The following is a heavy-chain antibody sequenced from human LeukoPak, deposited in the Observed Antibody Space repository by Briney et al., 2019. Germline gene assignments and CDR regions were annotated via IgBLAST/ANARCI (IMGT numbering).Heavy chain of an antibody. CDR1: GGSISSSNW. CDR3: ARSTGYSSSWDEEYFQH. CDR2: IYHSGST. D-gene: IGHD6-13*01. V-gene: IGHV4-4*02. J-gene: IGHJ1*01. Sequence: SETLSLTCAVSGGSISSSNWWSWVRQPPGKGLEWIGEIYHSGSTNYNPSLKSRVTISVDTSKNQFSLKLSSVTAADTAVYYCARSTGYSSSWDEEYFQHWGQGTLVTVSS.